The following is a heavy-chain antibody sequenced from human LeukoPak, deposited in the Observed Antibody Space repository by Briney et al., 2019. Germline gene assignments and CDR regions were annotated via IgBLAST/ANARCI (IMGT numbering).Heavy chain of an antibody. J-gene: IGHJ3*02. CDR2: IHPSGCST. CDR1: GYTFTNYY. CDR3: ARGSNGYNPSDAFDI. V-gene: IGHV1-46*01. D-gene: IGHD5-24*01. Sequence: ASVKVSCKASGYTFTNYYMHWVRQAPGQGVEWMGIIHPSGCSTSYAQNFQGRVTMTRDTSTSTVYMELSSLRSEDTAVYYCARGSNGYNPSDAFDIWGQGTMVTVSS.